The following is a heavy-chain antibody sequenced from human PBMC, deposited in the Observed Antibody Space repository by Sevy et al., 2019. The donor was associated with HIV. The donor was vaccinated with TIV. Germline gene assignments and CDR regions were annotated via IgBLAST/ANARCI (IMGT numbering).Heavy chain of an antibody. D-gene: IGHD3-10*01. Sequence: GGSLRLSCAASGLSFTSAWMSWVHQAPGKGLEWVGRIKSKTDGERTDYPAPVRGRLTISRDDSKNTLYLQMNSLETEDTAVYYCTTTLSTAHYVVVWGQGTTVTVSS. CDR1: GLSFTSAW. V-gene: IGHV3-15*01. J-gene: IGHJ6*02. CDR2: IKSKTDGERT. CDR3: TTTLSTAHYVVV.